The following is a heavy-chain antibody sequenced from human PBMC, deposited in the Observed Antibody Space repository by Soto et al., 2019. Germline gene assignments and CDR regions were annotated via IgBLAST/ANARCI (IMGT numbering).Heavy chain of an antibody. CDR3: ARGAYYYDSSGLSY. D-gene: IGHD3-22*01. V-gene: IGHV3-48*01. Sequence: EVQLVESGGGLVQPGGSLRLSCAASGFTFSSYSMNWVRQAPGKGLEWVSYISSSSSTIYYADSLKGRFTISRDNAKNSLYLQINSLRAEDTAVYYCARGAYYYDSSGLSYWGQGTLVTVSS. CDR1: GFTFSSYS. CDR2: ISSSSSTI. J-gene: IGHJ4*02.